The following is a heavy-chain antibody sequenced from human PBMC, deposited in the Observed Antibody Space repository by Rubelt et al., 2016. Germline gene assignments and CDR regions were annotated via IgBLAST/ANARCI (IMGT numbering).Heavy chain of an antibody. CDR3: ARDPGDSSSWYGNYYGMDV. J-gene: IGHJ6*02. Sequence: KGRFTISRDNAKNTLYLQMNSLRAEDTAVYYCARDPGDSSSWYGNYYGMDVWGQGTTVTVSS. V-gene: IGHV3-74*01. D-gene: IGHD6-13*01.